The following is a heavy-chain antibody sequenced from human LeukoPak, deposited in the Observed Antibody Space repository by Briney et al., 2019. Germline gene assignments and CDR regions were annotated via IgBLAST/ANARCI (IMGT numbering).Heavy chain of an antibody. D-gene: IGHD2-2*01. CDR1: GFTFSSHG. V-gene: IGHV3-30*03. CDR3: ARDYSSTSVLDS. Sequence: GGSLRLSCAASGFTFSSHGMHWVRQAPGKGLEWVAVISYDGSKKYYADSLKGRFTISRDNSKNTLFLQMNSLRAEDTAVYYCARDYSSTSVLDSWGQGTLVTVSS. CDR2: ISYDGSKK. J-gene: IGHJ5*01.